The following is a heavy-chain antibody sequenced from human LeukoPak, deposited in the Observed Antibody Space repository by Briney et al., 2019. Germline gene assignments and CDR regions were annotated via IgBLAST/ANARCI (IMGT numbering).Heavy chain of an antibody. Sequence: PGGSLRLSCAASGFTFSDYYMSWIRQAPGKGLEWVSYISNSGNTIYYADSVKGRFTISRDNSKNTLYLQMNSLRAEDTAVYYCAKGRDYGSGSLYYFDYWGQGTLVTVSS. V-gene: IGHV3-11*01. CDR3: AKGRDYGSGSLYYFDY. CDR2: ISNSGNTI. D-gene: IGHD3-10*01. J-gene: IGHJ4*02. CDR1: GFTFSDYY.